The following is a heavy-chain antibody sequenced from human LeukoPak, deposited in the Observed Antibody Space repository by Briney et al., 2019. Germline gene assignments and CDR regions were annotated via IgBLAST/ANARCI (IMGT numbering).Heavy chain of an antibody. CDR2: IKPKSCGR. V-gene: IGHV1-2*02. CDR1: GYTFTDFY. CDR3: VRGGSLIVVPPVFLSPS. D-gene: IGHD2-2*01. Sequence: ASVKVSCKASGYTFTDFYIYWLRQAPGQRPEWMGWIKPKSCGRNYAQKFHPRVTMTRDTSISTVYIELRRLRSDDTAMFFCVRGGSLIVVPPVFLSPSWGQGTLVTVSS. J-gene: IGHJ4*02.